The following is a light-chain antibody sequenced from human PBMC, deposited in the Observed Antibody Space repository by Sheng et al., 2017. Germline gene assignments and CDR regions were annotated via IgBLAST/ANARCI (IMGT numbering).Light chain of an antibody. Sequence: EIVLTQSPATLSLSPGERATLSCRASQSVSTSLAWYQQKPGQAPRLLIYSASNRATGVSARFSGSGSGTDFTLTISSLEPEDFAVYYCQQYGSSPPDSFGQGTKLEIK. CDR1: QSVSTS. CDR3: QQYGSSPPDS. J-gene: IGKJ2*03. V-gene: IGKV3-11*01. CDR2: SAS.